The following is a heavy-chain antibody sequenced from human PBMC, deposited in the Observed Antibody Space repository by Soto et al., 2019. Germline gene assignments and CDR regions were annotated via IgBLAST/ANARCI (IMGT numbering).Heavy chain of an antibody. D-gene: IGHD2-21*02. CDR1: GGSISSGGYY. J-gene: IGHJ4*02. V-gene: IGHV4-61*08. Sequence: SETLSLTCTVSGGSISSGGYYWSWIRQHPGKGLEWIGNIYYSGSANYDPSLRSRVTISLNTSKNQFSLNLNSVTAADTAIYYCARWTYCGGDCYWLDFWGQGTLVTVSS. CDR3: ARWTYCGGDCYWLDF. CDR2: IYYSGSA.